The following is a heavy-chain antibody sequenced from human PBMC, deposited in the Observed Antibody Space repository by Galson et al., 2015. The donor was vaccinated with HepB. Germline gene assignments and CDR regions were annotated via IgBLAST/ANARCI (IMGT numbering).Heavy chain of an antibody. CDR1: GGTFSSYA. J-gene: IGHJ3*02. V-gene: IGHV1-69*01. CDR2: IIPIFGTA. D-gene: IGHD4-23*01. CDR3: ASNYGGNPGGDAFDI. Sequence: SCKASGGTFSSYAISWVRQAPGQGLEWMGGIIPIFGTANYAQKFQGRVTITADESTSTAYMELSSLRSEDTAVYYCASNYGGNPGGDAFDIWGQGTMVTVSS.